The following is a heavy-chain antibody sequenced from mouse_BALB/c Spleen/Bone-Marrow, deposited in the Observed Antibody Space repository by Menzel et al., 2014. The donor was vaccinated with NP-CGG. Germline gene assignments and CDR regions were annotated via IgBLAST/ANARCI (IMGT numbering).Heavy chain of an antibody. Sequence: EVQGVESGGGLVQPGGSLKLSCAASGFTFSSYGMSWVRQTPDKRLELVATINSNGGSTYYPDSAKGRFTISRDNAKNTLYLQMSSLKSEDTAMYYCARVWYFDYWGQGTSLTVSS. V-gene: IGHV5-6-3*01. CDR2: INSNGGST. J-gene: IGHJ2*03. CDR1: GFTFSSYG. CDR3: ARVWYFDY.